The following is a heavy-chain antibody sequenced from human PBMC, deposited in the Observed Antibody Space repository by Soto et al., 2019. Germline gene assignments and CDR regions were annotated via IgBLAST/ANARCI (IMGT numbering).Heavy chain of an antibody. V-gene: IGHV3-23*01. J-gene: IGHJ4*02. Sequence: EVQLLESGGGLVQPGGSLRLSCAASGFTFSSYAMDWVRQAPGKGLEWVSGISGSDGSTYNADSVKGRFTISRDNSKNTLNLQMNSLRAEDTAVYYCARRSSSWYFDYWGQGTLVTVSS. CDR3: ARRSSSWYFDY. D-gene: IGHD6-13*01. CDR2: ISGSDGST. CDR1: GFTFSSYA.